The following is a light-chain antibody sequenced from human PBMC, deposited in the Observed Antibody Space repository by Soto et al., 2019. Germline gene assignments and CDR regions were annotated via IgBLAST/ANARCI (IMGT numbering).Light chain of an antibody. CDR1: QTISSW. CDR2: KAS. V-gene: IGKV1-5*03. CDR3: QQYYSYPRT. J-gene: IGKJ1*01. Sequence: DIQLSPSPSTLSSFTGDGSTSICRASQTISSWLAWYQQKPGKAPKLLIYKASTLKSGVPSRFSGSGSQTEFTLTISSLQSEDFATYYCQQYYSYPRTFGQGTKVDI.